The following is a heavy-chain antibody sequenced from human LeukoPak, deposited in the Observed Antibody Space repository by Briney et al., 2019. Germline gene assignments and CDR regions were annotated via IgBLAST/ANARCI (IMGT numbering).Heavy chain of an antibody. CDR2: IYYSGST. V-gene: IGHV4-39*01. CDR3: ARGREDDFWSGANYPSYFDY. J-gene: IGHJ4*02. Sequence: SETLSLTCTVSGGSISSSSYYWGWIRQPPGKGLEWIGSIYYSGSTYYNPSLKSRVTISVDTSKNQFSLKLSSVTAADTAVYYCARGREDDFWSGANYPSYFDYWGQGTLVTVSS. D-gene: IGHD3-3*01. CDR1: GGSISSSSYY.